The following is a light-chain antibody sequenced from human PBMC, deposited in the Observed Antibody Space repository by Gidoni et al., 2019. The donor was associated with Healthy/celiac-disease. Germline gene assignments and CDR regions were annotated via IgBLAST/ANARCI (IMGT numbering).Light chain of an antibody. J-gene: IGKJ4*01. CDR2: DAS. V-gene: IGKV1-33*01. Sequence: DIQMPQSPSSLSASVGDRVTITCQASQDISNYLNWYQQKPGKDPKLLIYDASNLETGVPSRFSGSGSGTDFTVTISSLQPEDIATYYCQQYDNLPLTFGGGTKVEIK. CDR3: QQYDNLPLT. CDR1: QDISNY.